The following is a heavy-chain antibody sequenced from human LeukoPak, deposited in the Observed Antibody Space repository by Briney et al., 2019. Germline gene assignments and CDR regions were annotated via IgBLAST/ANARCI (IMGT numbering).Heavy chain of an antibody. Sequence: SETLSLTCTVSGSSISGGYYWGWIRQPPGKGLEWIGSIYHSGSTYYNPALKGRVTISVDTSKNQFSLKLRSVTAADTALYYCARDLYSGSYDTRIDYWGQGTLVTVSS. CDR3: ARDLYSGSYDTRIDY. V-gene: IGHV4-38-2*02. J-gene: IGHJ4*02. CDR1: GSSISGGYY. CDR2: IYHSGST. D-gene: IGHD1-26*01.